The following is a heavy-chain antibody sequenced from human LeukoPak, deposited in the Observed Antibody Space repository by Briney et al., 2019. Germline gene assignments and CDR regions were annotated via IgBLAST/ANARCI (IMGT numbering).Heavy chain of an antibody. V-gene: IGHV4-59*12. CDR1: GGSISSYY. CDR2: IYYSGST. J-gene: IGHJ4*02. D-gene: IGHD5-18*01. Sequence: PSETLSLTCTVSGGSISSYYWSWIRQPPGKGLEWIGYIYYSGSTNYNPSLKSRVTISVDTSKNQFSLKLSSVTAADTAVYYCARALGYNYGYSVDYWGQGTLVTVSS. CDR3: ARALGYNYGYSVDY.